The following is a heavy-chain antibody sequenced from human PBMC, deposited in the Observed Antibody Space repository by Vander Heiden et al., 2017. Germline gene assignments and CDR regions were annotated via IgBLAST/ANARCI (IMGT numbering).Heavy chain of an antibody. D-gene: IGHD4-17*01. CDR3: ARDKGGDHFDY. V-gene: IGHV4-59*01. CDR1: GGSISCYY. J-gene: IGHJ4*02. CDR2: IYYSGST. Sequence: QVQLQESGPGLVKPSETRSLTCTVSGGSISCYYWSWIRQPQGKGLEWIGYIYYSGSTNYNPSLKSRVTISVDTSKNQFSLKLSSVTAADTAVYYCARDKGGDHFDYWGQGTLVTVSS.